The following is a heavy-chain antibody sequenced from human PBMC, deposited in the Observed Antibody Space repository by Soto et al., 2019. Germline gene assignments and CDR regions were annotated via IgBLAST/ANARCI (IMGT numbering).Heavy chain of an antibody. D-gene: IGHD6-13*01. Sequence: QVQLVESGGALVRPGGSLRLSCAASGFTFSDYYMSWIRQAPGKGLEWVSYISTSTGYTNYADSVKGRFTISSDNAKNSLFLQMNSLRAEDTAVYYCARLRGSTWYVDYWGQGTLVTVSS. CDR1: GFTFSDYY. J-gene: IGHJ4*02. CDR2: ISTSTGYT. V-gene: IGHV3-11*06. CDR3: ARLRGSTWYVDY.